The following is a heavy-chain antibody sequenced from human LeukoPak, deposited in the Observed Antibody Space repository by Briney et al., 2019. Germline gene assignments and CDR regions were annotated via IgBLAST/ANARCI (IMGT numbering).Heavy chain of an antibody. CDR2: NSDAGGVT. CDR3: AKGVRYFYDSSGFLFDY. Sequence: PGGSRRLACVTSGFSFSSYAMAWVRQAPGKGLEWLSPNSDAGGVTYYADSVRGRFTVSRDNSKKTLYLEMNSLRAADTAVYYCAKGVRYFYDSSGFLFDYWGQGTLLTVSS. V-gene: IGHV3-23*01. J-gene: IGHJ4*02. D-gene: IGHD3-22*01. CDR1: GFSFSSYA.